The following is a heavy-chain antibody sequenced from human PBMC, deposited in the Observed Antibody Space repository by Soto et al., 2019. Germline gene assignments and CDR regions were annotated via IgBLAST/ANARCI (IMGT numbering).Heavy chain of an antibody. Sequence: EEQLLESGGGLVQPGGSLRLSCAASGFTFINYAMNWFRQAPGKGLEWVSGTSGGGDVAFYADSVKGRFTISRDNNKNTLELQMNSLIVDDPALYYCVKNSIETVLNPVYEHFDLWGRGFLVTV. CDR2: TSGGGDVA. CDR3: VKNSIETVLNPVYEHFDL. J-gene: IGHJ2*01. D-gene: IGHD3-22*01. V-gene: IGHV3-23*01. CDR1: GFTFINYA.